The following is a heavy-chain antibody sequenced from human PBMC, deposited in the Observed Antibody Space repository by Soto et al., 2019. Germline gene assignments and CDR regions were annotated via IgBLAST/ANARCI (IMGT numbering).Heavy chain of an antibody. V-gene: IGHV4-30-2*01. CDR1: GASITYGAYS. D-gene: IGHD3-10*01. CDR2: INHLETT. J-gene: IGHJ4*02. Sequence: SETLSLTCTVSGASITYGAYSWSWIRQTPGKGLEWIGYINHLETTFYNPSFESRLTLSIDRTKNQFSLNLKSMSAADRAVYFRARGGGFDSFDYWGPGILATVSS. CDR3: ARGGGFDSFDY.